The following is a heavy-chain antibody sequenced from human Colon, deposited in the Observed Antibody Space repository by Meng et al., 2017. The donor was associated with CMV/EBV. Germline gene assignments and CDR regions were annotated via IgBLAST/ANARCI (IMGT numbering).Heavy chain of an antibody. CDR1: GFTVVSNY. J-gene: IGHJ3*01. CDR2: IYNDDQT. CDR3: ARGGSYSLGDEAFDF. D-gene: IGHD1-26*01. Sequence: ASGFTVVSNYMNWVRQAPGKGLEWVALIYNDDQTYYADSVRGRFAISRDRFKNTLFLQMNNLKSEDTALYYCARGGSYSLGDEAFDFWGQGTMVTVSS. V-gene: IGHV3-66*02.